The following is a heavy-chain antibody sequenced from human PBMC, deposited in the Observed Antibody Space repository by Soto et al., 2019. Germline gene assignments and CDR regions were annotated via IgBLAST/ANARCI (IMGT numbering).Heavy chain of an antibody. CDR3: ARDGAAAGTYYYYSYMEV. V-gene: IGHV3-21*01. D-gene: IGHD6-13*01. CDR1: GFTFSTYS. J-gene: IGHJ6*03. Sequence: PGGPLRLSCAASGFTFSTYSMNWVRQAPGKGLEWVSSISSSSSYIYYADSVKGRFTISRDNAKNSLYLQMNSLRAEDTAVYYCARDGAAAGTYYYYSYMEVWRKGPTVTLSS. CDR2: ISSSSSYI.